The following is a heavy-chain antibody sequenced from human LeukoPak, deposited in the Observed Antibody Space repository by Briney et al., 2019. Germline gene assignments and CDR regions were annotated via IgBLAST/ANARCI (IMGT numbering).Heavy chain of an antibody. D-gene: IGHD3-22*01. CDR3: ARGEYYYDSSGYYHLFDY. CDR1: GYTFTGYY. J-gene: IGHJ4*02. CDR2: IIPIFGTA. Sequence: ASVKVSCKASGYTFTGYYMHWVRQAPGQGLEWMGGIIPIFGTANYAQKFQGRVTITADKSTSTAYMELSSLRSEDTAVYYCARGEYYYDSSGYYHLFDYWGQGTLVTVSS. V-gene: IGHV1-69*06.